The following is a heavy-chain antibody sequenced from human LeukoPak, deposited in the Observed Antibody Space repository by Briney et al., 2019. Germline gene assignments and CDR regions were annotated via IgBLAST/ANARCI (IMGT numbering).Heavy chain of an antibody. Sequence: GESLRLSCTASGFTFGDYAMSWVRQAPGKGLEWVGFIRSKAYGGTTEYAASVKGRFTISRDDSKSIAYLQMNSLKTEDTAVYYCTRGWQSEDYWGQGTLVTVSS. CDR3: TRGWQSEDY. CDR1: GFTFGDYA. V-gene: IGHV3-49*04. J-gene: IGHJ4*02. D-gene: IGHD2-15*01. CDR2: IRSKAYGGTT.